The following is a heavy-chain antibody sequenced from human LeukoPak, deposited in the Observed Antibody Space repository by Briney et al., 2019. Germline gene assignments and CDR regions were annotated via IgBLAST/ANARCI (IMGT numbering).Heavy chain of an antibody. CDR1: GFTFSSYA. V-gene: IGHV3-30-3*01. Sequence: GGSLRLSCAASGFTFSSYAMHWVRQAPGKGLEWVAVISYDGSNKYYADSVKGRFTISRDNSKNTLYLQMNSLRAEDTAVYHCARDCGGDWPPEDYYGMDVWGQGTTVTVSS. J-gene: IGHJ6*02. CDR2: ISYDGSNK. CDR3: ARDCGGDWPPEDYYGMDV. D-gene: IGHD2-21*02.